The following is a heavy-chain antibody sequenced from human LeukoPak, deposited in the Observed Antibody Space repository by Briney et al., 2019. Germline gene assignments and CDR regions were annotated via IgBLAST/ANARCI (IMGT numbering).Heavy chain of an antibody. CDR2: ISAYNGNT. D-gene: IGHD3-10*01. V-gene: IGHV1-18*01. J-gene: IGHJ6*02. CDR3: ASTMVRADYYYGMDV. CDR1: GYTFTSYG. Sequence: ASVKVSCKASGYTFTSYGISWVRQAPGQGLEWMGWISAYNGNTNYAQKLQGRVTMTTDTSTSIAYMELRSLRSDDTAVYYCASTMVRADYYYGMDVWGRGTTATVS.